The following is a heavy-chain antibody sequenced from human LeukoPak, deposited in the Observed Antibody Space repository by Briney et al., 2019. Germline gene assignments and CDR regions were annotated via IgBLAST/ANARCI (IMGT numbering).Heavy chain of an antibody. CDR1: GGSISSYY. D-gene: IGHD1-26*01. CDR2: IYYSGST. CDR3: AREGGSSPSPPRDY. Sequence: SETLSLTCTVSGGSISSYYWSWIRQPPGKGLEWIGYIYYSGSTNYNPSLKSRVTISVDTSKNQFSLKLSSVTAADTAVYYCAREGGSSPSPPRDYWGQGTLVTVSS. J-gene: IGHJ4*02. V-gene: IGHV4-59*12.